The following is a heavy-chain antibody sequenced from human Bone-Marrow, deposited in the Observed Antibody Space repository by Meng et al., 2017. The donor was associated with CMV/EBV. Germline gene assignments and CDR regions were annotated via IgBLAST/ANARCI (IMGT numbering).Heavy chain of an antibody. CDR3: ARAGDDFGVIAADV. CDR1: GGSVSSGSYY. J-gene: IGHJ4*02. V-gene: IGHV4-61*01. CDR2: IYYSGST. Sequence: GSLRLSCTVSGGSVSSGSYYWSWIRQPPGKGLEWIGYIYYSGSTNYNPSLKSRVTISVDTSKNQFSLKLSSVTAADTAVYYCARAGDDFGVIAADVWGQETLVTVSS. D-gene: IGHD4-17*01.